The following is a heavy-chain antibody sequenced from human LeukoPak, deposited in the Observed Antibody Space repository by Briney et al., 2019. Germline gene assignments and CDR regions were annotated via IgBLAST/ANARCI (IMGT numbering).Heavy chain of an antibody. J-gene: IGHJ4*02. V-gene: IGHV5-51*01. CDR1: GYSFTSYW. CDR2: IYPGDSDT. CDR3: ARLIYYDSSGEDYFDY. Sequence: GESLKISCKGSGYSFTSYWIGWVRQMPGKGLEWLGIIYPGDSDTRYSPSFQGQVTISADKSISTAYLQWSSLKASDTAMYYCARLIYYDSSGEDYFDYWGQGTLVTASS. D-gene: IGHD3-22*01.